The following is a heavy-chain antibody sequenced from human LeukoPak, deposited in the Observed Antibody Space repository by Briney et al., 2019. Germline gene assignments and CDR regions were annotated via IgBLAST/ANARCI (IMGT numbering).Heavy chain of an antibody. V-gene: IGHV1-3*03. D-gene: IGHD6-19*01. CDR2: ISTGRGET. Sequence: ASVKVSCKASGYTFTDYALHWVRQAPGQSLEWMGWISTGRGETRYSQEFQRRITFTRDTSASTVYMDLSDLRSEDTAVYYCARGGKQWRGGNYFDSWGQGTLVAVSS. CDR1: GYTFTDYA. CDR3: ARGGKQWRGGNYFDS. J-gene: IGHJ4*02.